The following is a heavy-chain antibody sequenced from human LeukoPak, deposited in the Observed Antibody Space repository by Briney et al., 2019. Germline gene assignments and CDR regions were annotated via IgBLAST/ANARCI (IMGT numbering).Heavy chain of an antibody. CDR3: ARDLSAYYDILTGPLDY. D-gene: IGHD3-9*01. Sequence: GGSLRLSCAASGFIFSNYGMNWVRQAPGKGLEWVSSISSSSSYIYYADSVKGRFTISRDNAKNSLYLQMNSLRAEDTAVYYCARDLSAYYDILTGPLDYWGQGTLVTVSS. CDR1: GFIFSNYG. CDR2: ISSSSSYI. J-gene: IGHJ4*02. V-gene: IGHV3-21*01.